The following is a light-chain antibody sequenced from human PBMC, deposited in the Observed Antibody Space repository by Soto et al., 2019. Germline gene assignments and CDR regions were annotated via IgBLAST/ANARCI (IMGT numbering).Light chain of an antibody. CDR1: QSINSRY. Sequence: EIVLTQSPGTLSLSPGERATLSCRASQSINSRYLAWYQQKPGQAPRLLIYGASSRATGIPDRLSGSGSGTDFTITISRLEPEDFAVYYCQQFGSSPGFTFGPGTKVDIK. V-gene: IGKV3-20*01. CDR3: QQFGSSPGFT. J-gene: IGKJ3*01. CDR2: GAS.